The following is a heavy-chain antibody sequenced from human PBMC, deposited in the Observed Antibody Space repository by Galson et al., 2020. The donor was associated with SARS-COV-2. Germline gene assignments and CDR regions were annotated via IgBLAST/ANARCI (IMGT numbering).Heavy chain of an antibody. V-gene: IGHV4-39*01. CDR3: ASSRRGWSRDDAFDI. CDR2: TYYSGST. CDR1: GGSISSSSYY. Sequence: SETLSLTCTVPGGSISSSSYYWGWIRQPPGKGLEWIGSTYYSGSTYYNPSLKSRVTISVDTSKNQFSLKLSSVTAADTAVYYCASSRRGWSRDDAFDIWGQGTMVTVSS. D-gene: IGHD6-19*01. J-gene: IGHJ3*02.